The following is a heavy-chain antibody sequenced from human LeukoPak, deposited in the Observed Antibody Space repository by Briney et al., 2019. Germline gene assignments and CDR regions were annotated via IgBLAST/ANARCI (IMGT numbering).Heavy chain of an antibody. J-gene: IGHJ4*02. V-gene: IGHV3-64D*09. D-gene: IGHD2-15*01. Sequence: GGSLRLSCSTSGFTFSNYAMHWVRQAPGKGLEYVSDISSNGGITYYADSVKGRFTVSRDNSKNMLYLQMNSLRAEDTAVYYCVKDKYPVVVAATLDYWGQGILVTVSS. CDR1: GFTFSNYA. CDR3: VKDKYPVVVAATLDY. CDR2: ISSNGGIT.